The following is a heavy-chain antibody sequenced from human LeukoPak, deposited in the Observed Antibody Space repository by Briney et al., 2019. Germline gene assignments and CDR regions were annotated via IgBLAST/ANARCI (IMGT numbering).Heavy chain of an antibody. CDR1: GFTFSDYW. J-gene: IGHJ4*02. V-gene: IGHV3-7*01. Sequence: GGSLRLSWVVSGFTFSDYWMSWVRQAPGRGLGWVANIKQDGSEKYYVDSVKGRFTISRDKAKNSLYLQINSLRAEDTAVYYCAREVTPYYWGQGTLVTVSS. D-gene: IGHD2-21*02. CDR2: IKQDGSEK. CDR3: AREVTPYY.